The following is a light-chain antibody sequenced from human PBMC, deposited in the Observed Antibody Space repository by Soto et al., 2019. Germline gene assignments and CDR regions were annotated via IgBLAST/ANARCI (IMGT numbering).Light chain of an antibody. Sequence: QSVLTQPPSASGAPGQRVTISCSGSNSNIGSNSVNWYQQLPGTAPKLLIYSNNQRPSGVPDRFSGSKSGTSASLAISGLQSEDEADYYCAAWDDSLIAFGGFGGGTKVTVL. CDR3: AAWDDSLIAFGG. J-gene: IGLJ3*02. V-gene: IGLV1-44*01. CDR1: NSNIGSNS. CDR2: SNN.